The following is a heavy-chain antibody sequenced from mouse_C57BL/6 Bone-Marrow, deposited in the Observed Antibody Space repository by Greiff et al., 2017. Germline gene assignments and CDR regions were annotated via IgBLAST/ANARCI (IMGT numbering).Heavy chain of an antibody. CDR2: IHPNSGST. CDR3: AREDGNCVWYFDV. J-gene: IGHJ1*03. CDR1: GYTFTSYW. V-gene: IGHV1-64*01. Sequence: QVQLQQPGAELVKPGASVKLSCKASGYTFTSYWMHWVKQRPGQGLEWIGMIHPNSGSTNYNEKFKSKATLTVDKSSSTAYMQLSSLTSEDSAVYYCAREDGNCVWYFDVWGTGTTVTVAS. D-gene: IGHD2-1*01.